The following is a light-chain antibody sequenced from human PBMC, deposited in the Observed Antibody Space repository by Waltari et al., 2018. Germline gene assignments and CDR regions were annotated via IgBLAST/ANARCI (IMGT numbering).Light chain of an antibody. V-gene: IGLV2-11*01. CDR1: TSDVGGYHY. Sequence: QSALTQPRSVSGSPGQSVTISCTGTTSDVGGYHYVSWFQQHPGKAPKLIIYDVSERPSGVPDRFSGSKSDNTAFLTISGLQAEDEADYYCCSYAGSYTYVFGSGTKV. CDR3: CSYAGSYTYV. CDR2: DVS. J-gene: IGLJ1*01.